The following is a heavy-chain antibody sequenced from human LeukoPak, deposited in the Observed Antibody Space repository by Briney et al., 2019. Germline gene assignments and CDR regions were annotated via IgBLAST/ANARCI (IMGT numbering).Heavy chain of an antibody. Sequence: GGSLRLSCAASGFTFSSYWMSWVRQAPGKGLEWVANIKQDGSEKYYVDSVKGRFTISRDNAKNSLYLQMNSLRAEDTAVYYCARDGAADGDYAFDLWGQGTMVTVSS. CDR2: IKQDGSEK. J-gene: IGHJ3*01. CDR3: ARDGAADGDYAFDL. D-gene: IGHD4-17*01. V-gene: IGHV3-7*01. CDR1: GFTFSSYW.